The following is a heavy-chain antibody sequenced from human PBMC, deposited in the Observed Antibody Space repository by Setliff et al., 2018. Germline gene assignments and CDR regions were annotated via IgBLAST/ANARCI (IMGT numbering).Heavy chain of an antibody. CDR3: ARGDTYRYLDY. J-gene: IGHJ4*02. CDR1: GDSTSAAS. Sequence: PSETLSLTCTVSGDSTSAASIMAWIRQPPGKGLEFIGYVYYSGAAKYDPSLKSRVTMSVDTSKTQFSLKLSSVIAADTAVYYCARGDTYRYLDYWGQGTLVTVSS. V-gene: IGHV4-61*08. CDR2: VYYSGAA.